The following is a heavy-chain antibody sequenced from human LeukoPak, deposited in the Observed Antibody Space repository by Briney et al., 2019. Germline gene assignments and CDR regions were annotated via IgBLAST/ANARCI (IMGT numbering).Heavy chain of an antibody. CDR2: ISWNSGSI. V-gene: IGHV3-9*01. D-gene: IGHD2-2*01. CDR1: GFTFDDYA. CDR3: AKAYQLLSPPDH. Sequence: GGSLRLSCAASGFTFDDYAMHWVRQAPGKGLEWVSGISWNSGSIGYADSVKGRFTISRDNAKNSLYLQMNSLRAEDTALYYCAKAYQLLSPPDHWGQGTLVTVSS. J-gene: IGHJ4*02.